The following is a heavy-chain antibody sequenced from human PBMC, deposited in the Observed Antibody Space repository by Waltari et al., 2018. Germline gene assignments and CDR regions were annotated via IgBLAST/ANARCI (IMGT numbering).Heavy chain of an antibody. V-gene: IGHV1-46*01. Sequence: QVQLVQSGAEVKKPGASVKISCKTSEYTFTRSYIHWVRQAPGQGLEWMGIINPSGGSTIYEQKFQGRVTMTRDTSTSTVYMELSSLRSEDTAVYYCARDTGALWMDVWGQGTTVTVSS. CDR2: INPSGGST. J-gene: IGHJ6*02. CDR1: EYTFTRSY. CDR3: ARDTGALWMDV. D-gene: IGHD2-21*01.